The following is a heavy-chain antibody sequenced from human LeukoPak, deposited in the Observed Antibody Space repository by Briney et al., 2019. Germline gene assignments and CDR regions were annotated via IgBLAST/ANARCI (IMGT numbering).Heavy chain of an antibody. D-gene: IGHD3-3*01. J-gene: IGHJ5*02. V-gene: IGHV1-69*02. CDR3: GRGPARATCSDFSSGSTTSSWFDP. CDR2: IIPILGIA. CDR1: GGTFSSYT. Sequence: SVKVSFKASGGTFSSYTISWVRQAPGQGLEWMGRIIPILGIANYAQKFQGRVTITADKSTSTAYMELSSVRSEETAVYYCGRGPARATCSDFSSGSTTSSWFDPWGQGTLVTVSS.